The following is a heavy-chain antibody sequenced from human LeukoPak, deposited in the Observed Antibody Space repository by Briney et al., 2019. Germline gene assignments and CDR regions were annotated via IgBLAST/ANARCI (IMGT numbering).Heavy chain of an antibody. CDR3: ARDLTGYDHLDC. Sequence: SETLSLTCTVSDGSVSSGDYYWTWIRQHPGKGLEWIGYIHYSGRTYYNPSLNNRLSISVDTSTNQFSLNLSSVTAADTAVYYCARDLTGYDHLDCWGQGTLVTVSS. V-gene: IGHV4-31*03. CDR2: IHYSGRT. J-gene: IGHJ4*02. D-gene: IGHD5-12*01. CDR1: DGSVSSGDYY.